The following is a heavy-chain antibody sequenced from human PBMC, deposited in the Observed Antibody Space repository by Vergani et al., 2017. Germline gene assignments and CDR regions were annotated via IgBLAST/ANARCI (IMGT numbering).Heavy chain of an antibody. CDR2: VFYGGRI. Sequence: QMQLPESGPGLVKTSETLSLSCTVSGDSISTSSYAWGWIRQPPGKTLEWIGTVFYGGRISYNPSLKSRVTLSLDTSKKQISLHLTSVTAADTAVYYCARHISVVRPSSMTAFDYWGQGTLVTVSS. J-gene: IGHJ4*02. CDR3: ARHISVVRPSSMTAFDY. D-gene: IGHD2-21*01. CDR1: GDSISTSSYA. V-gene: IGHV4-39*01.